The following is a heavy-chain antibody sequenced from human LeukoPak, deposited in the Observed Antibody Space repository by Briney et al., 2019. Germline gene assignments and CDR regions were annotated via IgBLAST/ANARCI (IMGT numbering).Heavy chain of an antibody. V-gene: IGHV3-48*01. J-gene: IGHJ4*02. CDR1: AFTFIDYS. Sequence: GGSLRLSCAASAFTFIDYSMNWVRQAPGKGLEWISYISGRSSTIYYADSVRGRFTISRDNAKNSMYLQMNSLRAEDTAVYYCARDRLTSGSYFFAYWGQGTLVTVSS. D-gene: IGHD1-26*01. CDR3: ARDRLTSGSYFFAY. CDR2: ISGRSSTI.